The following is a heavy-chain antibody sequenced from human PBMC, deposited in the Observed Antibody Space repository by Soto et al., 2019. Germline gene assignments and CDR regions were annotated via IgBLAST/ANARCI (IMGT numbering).Heavy chain of an antibody. CDR2: ISHSGIT. V-gene: IGHV4-4*02. D-gene: IGHD3-22*01. CDR3: ARVRYDRSGFDH. CDR1: GDSISRSHW. J-gene: IGHJ4*02. Sequence: QVQLQESGPGLVRPSGALSVTCAVSGDSISRSHWWSWVRQSPGKGLEGIGEISHSGITNYNPSLTGRVTISEDKSKSQLSLKLNSVTAADTAVYYCARVRYDRSGFDHWGQGTLVSVSS.